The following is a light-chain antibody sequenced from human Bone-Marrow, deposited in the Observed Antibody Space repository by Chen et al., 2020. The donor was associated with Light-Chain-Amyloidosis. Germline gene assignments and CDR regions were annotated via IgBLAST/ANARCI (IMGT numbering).Light chain of an antibody. V-gene: IGLV1-40*01. CDR2: AND. J-gene: IGLJ1*01. Sequence: QSVLTQPPSVSGAPGQRVSISCPGRSSNIGAGYDVHWYQQLPGTAPKLLIYANDNRPSGVPDRCSGSKARTSASLAITGLQAEAEADYYCQSYDTRLSGLYVFGTGTKVTVL. CDR1: SSNIGAGYD. CDR3: QSYDTRLSGLYV.